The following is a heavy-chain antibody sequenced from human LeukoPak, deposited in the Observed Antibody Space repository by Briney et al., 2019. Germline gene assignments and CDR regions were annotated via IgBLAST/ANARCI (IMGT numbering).Heavy chain of an antibody. V-gene: IGHV3-15*01. CDR3: TTWGPKDLDY. D-gene: IGHD3-16*01. J-gene: IGHJ4*02. CDR2: IKSKTDGGTA. Sequence: GGSLRLSCAVSGLTITNAWMSWVRQAPGKGLEWVGRIKSKTDGGTADYAAPVKGRFTISRDDSKNTLYLQMNSLKTEDTAVYYCTTWGPKDLDYWGQGTLVTVSS. CDR1: GLTITNAW.